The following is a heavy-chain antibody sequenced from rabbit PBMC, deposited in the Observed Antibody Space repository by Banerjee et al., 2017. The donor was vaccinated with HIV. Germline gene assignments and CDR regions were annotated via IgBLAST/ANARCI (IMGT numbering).Heavy chain of an antibody. D-gene: IGHD6-1*01. V-gene: IGHV1S47*01. J-gene: IGHJ4*01. CDR2: IDPVFGST. Sequence: QEQLVESGGGLVQPGGSLKLSCKASGFDFSSYGVSWVRQAPGKGLEWIGYIDPVFGSTYYASWVNGLFTISSHNAQNTLYLQLNSLTAADTATYFCVRDRDYYTYGYAGYAYAGVYLWGQGTLVTVS. CDR3: VRDRDYYTYGYAGYAYAGVYL. CDR1: GFDFSSYG.